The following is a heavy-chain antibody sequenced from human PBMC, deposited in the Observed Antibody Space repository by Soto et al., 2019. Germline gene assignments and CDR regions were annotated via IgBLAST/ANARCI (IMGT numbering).Heavy chain of an antibody. Sequence: ASVKVSCKASGGTFSSYAISWVRQAPGQGLEWMGGIIPIFGTANYAQKFQGRVTIAADESTSTAYMELSSLRSEDTAVYYCARVIRGYSYGFDRQYYYYGMDVWGHGTTVTVSS. J-gene: IGHJ6*02. D-gene: IGHD5-18*01. CDR1: GGTFSSYA. CDR3: ARVIRGYSYGFDRQYYYYGMDV. CDR2: IIPIFGTA. V-gene: IGHV1-69*13.